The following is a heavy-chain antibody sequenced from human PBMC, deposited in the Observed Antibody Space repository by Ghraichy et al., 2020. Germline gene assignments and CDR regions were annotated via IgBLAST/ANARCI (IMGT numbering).Heavy chain of an antibody. D-gene: IGHD3-22*01. V-gene: IGHV3-23*01. Sequence: GGSLRLSCAASGFTFSSYAMSWVRQAPGKGLEWVSAISGSGGSTYYADSVKGRFTISRDNSKNTLYLQMNSLRAEDTAVYYCAKDWTWGSGYYSIFDYWGQGTLVTVSS. J-gene: IGHJ4*02. CDR1: GFTFSSYA. CDR3: AKDWTWGSGYYSIFDY. CDR2: ISGSGGST.